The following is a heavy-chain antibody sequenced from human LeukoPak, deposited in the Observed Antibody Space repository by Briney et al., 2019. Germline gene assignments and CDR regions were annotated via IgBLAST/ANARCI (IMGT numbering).Heavy chain of an antibody. J-gene: IGHJ5*02. V-gene: IGHV3-30*19. CDR2: ISYDGSNK. CDR1: GFTFSNYG. D-gene: IGHD1-26*01. CDR3: ARDKVWELRYWFDP. Sequence: PGGSLRLSCAASGFTFSNYGMHWVRQAPGKGLEWVAVISYDGSNKYYADSVKGRFTISRDNSKNTLYLQMNSLRAEDTAVYYCARDKVWELRYWFDPWGQGTLVTVSS.